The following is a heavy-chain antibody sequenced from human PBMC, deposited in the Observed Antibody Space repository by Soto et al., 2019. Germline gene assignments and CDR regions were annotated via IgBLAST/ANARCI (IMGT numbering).Heavy chain of an antibody. Sequence: ASVKVSCKASGYTFTSYDINWMRQATGQGLEWMGWMNPNSGNTGYAQKFQGRVTMTRNTSISTAYMELSSLRSEDTAVYYCGRGNSGYDAHYYYYYMDVWGKGTTVTVSS. CDR1: GYTFTSYD. CDR3: GRGNSGYDAHYYYYYMDV. D-gene: IGHD5-12*01. CDR2: MNPNSGNT. J-gene: IGHJ6*03. V-gene: IGHV1-8*01.